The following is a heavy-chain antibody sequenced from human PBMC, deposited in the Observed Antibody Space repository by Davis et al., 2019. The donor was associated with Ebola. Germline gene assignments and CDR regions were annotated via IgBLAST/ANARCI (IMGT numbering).Heavy chain of an antibody. J-gene: IGHJ5*02. CDR1: GGSISSYY. D-gene: IGHD5-12*01. CDR3: ARLEWLRFPETSVWFDP. Sequence: PSETLSLTCTVSGGSISSYYWSWIRQPPGKGLEWIGYIYYSGSTNYNPSLKSRVTISVDTSKNQFSLKLSSVTAADTAVYYCARLEWLRFPETSVWFDPWGQGTLVTVSS. V-gene: IGHV4-59*08. CDR2: IYYSGST.